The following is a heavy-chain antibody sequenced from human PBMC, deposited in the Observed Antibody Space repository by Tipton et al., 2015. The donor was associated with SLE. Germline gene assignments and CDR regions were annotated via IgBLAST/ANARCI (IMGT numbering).Heavy chain of an antibody. CDR1: GGSISNYY. Sequence: TLSLTCTVSGGSISNYYWSWSRQPPGKGLEWNGYIYYSGSTTYNPSLKSRVTISVDTSKNQFSLQLSSVTAADTAVYYCARAPTYSSGWCAYWGQGTLVAVAS. J-gene: IGHJ4*02. CDR2: IYYSGST. D-gene: IGHD6-19*01. V-gene: IGHV4-59*01. CDR3: ARAPTYSSGWCAY.